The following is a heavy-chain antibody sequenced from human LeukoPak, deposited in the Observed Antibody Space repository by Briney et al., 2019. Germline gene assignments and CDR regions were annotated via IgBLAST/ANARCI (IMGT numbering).Heavy chain of an antibody. V-gene: IGHV3-13*04. CDR3: ARGGPGPSDD. Sequence: GGSLRLSCAASGFTFSNYDMHWVRQATGKGLEWVSGIGKGGDTYYADSVKGRFIISRENAKNSVYLQMNSLRAGDTALYYCARGGPGPSDDWGQGTLVTVSS. CDR2: IGKGGDT. J-gene: IGHJ4*02. D-gene: IGHD3-16*01. CDR1: GFTFSNYD.